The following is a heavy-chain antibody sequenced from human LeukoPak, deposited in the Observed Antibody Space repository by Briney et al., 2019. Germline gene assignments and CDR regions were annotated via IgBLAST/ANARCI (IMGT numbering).Heavy chain of an antibody. D-gene: IGHD2-15*01. Sequence: GASAKVSCKASGYTFTSYGISWVRQAPGQGLEWMGGIIPIFGTANYAQKFQGRVTITADESTSTAYMELSSLRSEDTAVYYCARVVVVVAAANEAFDIWGQGTMVTVSS. V-gene: IGHV1-69*13. CDR2: IIPIFGTA. CDR1: GYTFTSYG. J-gene: IGHJ3*02. CDR3: ARVVVVVAAANEAFDI.